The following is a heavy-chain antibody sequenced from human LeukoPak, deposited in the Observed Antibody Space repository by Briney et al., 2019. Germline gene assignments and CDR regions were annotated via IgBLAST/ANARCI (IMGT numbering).Heavy chain of an antibody. CDR1: GGTFSSYA. J-gene: IGHJ4*02. D-gene: IGHD3-9*01. Sequence: ASVKVSCKASGGTFSSYAISWVRQAPGQGLEWMGGIIPIFGTANYAQKFQGRVTITADESTSTAYMELSSLRSEDTAVYCCATTSYDILTGYYNLNFDYWGQGTLVTVSS. CDR2: IIPIFGTA. V-gene: IGHV1-69*01. CDR3: ATTSYDILTGYYNLNFDY.